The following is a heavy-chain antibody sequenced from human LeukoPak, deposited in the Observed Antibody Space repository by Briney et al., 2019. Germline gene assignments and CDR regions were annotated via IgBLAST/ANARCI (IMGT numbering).Heavy chain of an antibody. J-gene: IGHJ4*02. D-gene: IGHD2-15*01. Sequence: GGSLRLSCAASGFTFSSYAMSWVRQAPGKGLEWVSAISGSGGSTYYADSVKGRFTISRDNSKNTLYLQMNSLRAEDTAVYYCAKDGIVVVVAAAYYFDYWGQGTLVTVSS. CDR3: AKDGIVVVVAAAYYFDY. V-gene: IGHV3-23*01. CDR2: ISGSGGST. CDR1: GFTFSSYA.